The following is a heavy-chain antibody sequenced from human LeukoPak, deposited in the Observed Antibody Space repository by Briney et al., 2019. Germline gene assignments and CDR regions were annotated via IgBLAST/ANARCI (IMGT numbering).Heavy chain of an antibody. J-gene: IGHJ4*02. CDR2: ISYDGSNE. CDR3: ARGFPGYSSGRSPYYFDY. CDR1: GFTFSSYA. Sequence: GGSLRLSCAASGFTFSSYAMHWVRQAPGKGLEWVAVISYDGSNEYYADSVKGRFTISRDNSKNTLYLQMNSLRAEDTAVYYCARGFPGYSSGRSPYYFDYWGQGTLVTVSS. V-gene: IGHV3-30-3*01. D-gene: IGHD6-19*01.